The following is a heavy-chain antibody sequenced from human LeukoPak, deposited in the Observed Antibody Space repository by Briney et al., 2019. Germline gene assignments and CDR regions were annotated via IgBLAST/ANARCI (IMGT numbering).Heavy chain of an antibody. D-gene: IGHD3-10*02. CDR3: AELGITMIGGV. Sequence: GGSLRLSCAASGFRFNTYWMSWARQAPGKGLEWVANIKQDGNEKYYADSVKGRFTISRDNAKNSLYLQMNSLRAEDTAVYYCAELGITMIGGVWGKGTTVTISS. CDR1: GFRFNTYW. CDR2: IKQDGNEK. J-gene: IGHJ6*04. V-gene: IGHV3-7*01.